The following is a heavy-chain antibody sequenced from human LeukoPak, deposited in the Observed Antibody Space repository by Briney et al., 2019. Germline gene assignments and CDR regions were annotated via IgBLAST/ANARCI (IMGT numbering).Heavy chain of an antibody. Sequence: ASVKVSCKASGYIFTGYYMHWVRQAPGQGLEWMGWINPSSGGTNYAQKFQGWVTMTRDTSISTAYMELSRLRSDDTAVYYCARDLSIAAAGIVTIDYWGQGTLVTVSS. CDR1: GYIFTGYY. D-gene: IGHD6-13*01. CDR3: ARDLSIAAAGIVTIDY. CDR2: INPSSGGT. V-gene: IGHV1-2*04. J-gene: IGHJ4*02.